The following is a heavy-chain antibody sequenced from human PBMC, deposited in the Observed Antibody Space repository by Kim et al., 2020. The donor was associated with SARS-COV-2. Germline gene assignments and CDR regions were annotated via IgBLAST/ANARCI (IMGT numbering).Heavy chain of an antibody. J-gene: IGHJ6*02. D-gene: IGHD3-10*01. V-gene: IGHV7-4-1*02. CDR3: ASPTSANYYGSGSYYNGDYYYGMDV. Sequence: ASVKVSCKASGYTFTSYAMNWVRQAPGQGLEWMGWINTNTGNPTYAQGFTGRFVFSLDTSVSTAYLQISSLKAEDTAVYYCASPTSANYYGSGSYYNGDYYYGMDVWGQGTTVTVSS. CDR2: INTNTGNP. CDR1: GYTFTSYA.